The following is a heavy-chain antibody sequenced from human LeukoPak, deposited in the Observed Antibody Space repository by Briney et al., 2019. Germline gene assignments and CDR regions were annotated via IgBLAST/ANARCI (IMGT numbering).Heavy chain of an antibody. D-gene: IGHD2-15*01. V-gene: IGHV3-21*01. CDR3: ASRIVYCSGGSCNFYYFDY. CDR2: ISSGSSYI. J-gene: IGHJ4*02. CDR1: GFTFSSYS. Sequence: GGSLRLSCAASGFTFSSYSMTWVRQAPGKGLEWVSSISSGSSYIFYADSVKGRFTISRDDAKNSLYLQMNSLRAEDTAVYYCASRIVYCSGGSCNFYYFDYWGRGTLVTVSS.